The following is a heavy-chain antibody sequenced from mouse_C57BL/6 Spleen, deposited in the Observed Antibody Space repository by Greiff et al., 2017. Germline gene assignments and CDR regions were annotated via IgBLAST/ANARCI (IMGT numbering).Heavy chain of an antibody. CDR3: ARGDYSNYFDY. V-gene: IGHV14-3*01. CDR2: IDPANGNT. D-gene: IGHD2-5*01. CDR1: GFNIKNTY. J-gene: IGHJ2*01. Sequence: VQLQQSVAELVRPGASVKLSCTASGFNIKNTYMHWVKQRAEQGLEWIGSIDPANGNTKYAPKFQGKATITVDTSSSTASLQLSRLTSEDTAVYYCARGDYSNYFDYWGQGTTLTVSS.